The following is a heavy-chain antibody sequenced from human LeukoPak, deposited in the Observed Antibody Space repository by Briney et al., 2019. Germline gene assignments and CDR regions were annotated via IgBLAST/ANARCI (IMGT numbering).Heavy chain of an antibody. D-gene: IGHD1-1*01. Sequence: GSSLRLSCAASGFTFSNYGMHWVRQAPGKGLVWVSRINSDGSSTSYADSVKGRFTLSRDNAKNTLYLQMNSLRAEDTAVYYCARVFELERHYWGQGTLVTVSS. CDR1: GFTFSNYG. J-gene: IGHJ4*02. CDR3: ARVFELERHY. V-gene: IGHV3-74*01. CDR2: INSDGSST.